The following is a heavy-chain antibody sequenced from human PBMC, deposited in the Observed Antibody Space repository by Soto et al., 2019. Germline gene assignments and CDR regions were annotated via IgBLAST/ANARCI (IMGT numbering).Heavy chain of an antibody. CDR2: IWYDGSNK. Sequence: GGSLRLSCAASGFTFSSYGMHWVRQAPGKGLEWVAVIWYDGSNKYYADSVKGRFTISRDNSKNTLYLQMNSLRAEDTAVYYCARDVLSIAARHKSWFDPWGQGTLVTVSS. D-gene: IGHD6-6*01. V-gene: IGHV3-33*01. J-gene: IGHJ5*02. CDR3: ARDVLSIAARHKSWFDP. CDR1: GFTFSSYG.